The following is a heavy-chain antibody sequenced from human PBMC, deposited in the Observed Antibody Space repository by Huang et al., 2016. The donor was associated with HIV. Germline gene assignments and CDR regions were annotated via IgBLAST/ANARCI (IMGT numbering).Heavy chain of an antibody. V-gene: IGHV1-69*01. CDR3: ATVDYYDTSGPQRGYFDN. CDR2: ILPTLGTA. D-gene: IGHD3-22*01. Sequence: QVQLVQSGAEVKKPGSSVKVSCKASGGSFRNFAIGWVRQAPGQGLEWMGGILPTLGTANYAQKYQGRVTIIADESTRTAYMELSSLGSEDTAVYYCATVDYYDTSGPQRGYFDNWGQGTLVTVSS. CDR1: GGSFRNFA. J-gene: IGHJ4*02.